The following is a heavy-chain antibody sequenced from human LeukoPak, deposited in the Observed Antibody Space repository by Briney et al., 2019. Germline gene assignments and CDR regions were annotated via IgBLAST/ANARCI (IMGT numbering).Heavy chain of an antibody. CDR2: ISYDGSNK. V-gene: IGHV3-30*18. CDR3: AKDPYCSSTSCSRWDDWFDP. CDR1: GFTFSSYG. J-gene: IGHJ5*02. Sequence: PGRSLRLSCAASGFTFSSYGMHWVRQAPGKGLEWVAVISYDGSNKYYADSVKGRFTISRDNSKNTLYLQMNSLRAEDTAVYYCAKDPYCSSTSCSRWDDWFDPWGQGTLVTVSS. D-gene: IGHD2-2*01.